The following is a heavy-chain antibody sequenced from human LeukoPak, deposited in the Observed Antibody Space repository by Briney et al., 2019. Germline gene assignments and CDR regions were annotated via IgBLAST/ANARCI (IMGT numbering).Heavy chain of an antibody. CDR1: GFTFDDYA. CDR2: ISWNSNNI. D-gene: IGHD3-10*01. Sequence: PGGSLRLSCAAFGFTFDDYAMYWVRQAPGKGLEWVSGISWNSNNIDYAGSVKGRFAISRDNAKNSLYLQMNSLRAEDTAVYYCAKVGWFGELLDAFDIWGQGTMVTVSS. V-gene: IGHV3-9*01. J-gene: IGHJ3*02. CDR3: AKVGWFGELLDAFDI.